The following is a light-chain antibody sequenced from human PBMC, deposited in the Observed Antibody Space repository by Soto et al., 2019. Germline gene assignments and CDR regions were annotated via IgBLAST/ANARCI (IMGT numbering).Light chain of an antibody. CDR2: DAS. J-gene: IGKJ5*01. CDR1: QSVSIY. Sequence: EVVLTQTPATLSLPPGERATLSCRASQSVSIYLACYQQKPGQAPRLLIYDASKRATGIPARFSGSGSGTDFTLTISILEPEDFALYYCQQRSNWLITFGQGTRLEIK. V-gene: IGKV3-11*01. CDR3: QQRSNWLIT.